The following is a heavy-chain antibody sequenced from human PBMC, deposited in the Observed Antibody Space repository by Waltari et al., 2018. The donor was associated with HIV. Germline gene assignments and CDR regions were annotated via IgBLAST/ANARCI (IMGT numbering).Heavy chain of an antibody. V-gene: IGHV3-15*01. J-gene: IGHJ4*02. CDR2: IKTKGDGGAT. Sequence: EVQLVESGGDLLKPGGCLILSCAATGFTSHSVWMSWVRQAPGKGLEWVGRIKTKGDGGATDYAAAVKGRFTISRDDSKNTVYLQMNSLKIEDTAVYYCTSEEDYGSGSHFDYWGQGTLVTVSS. CDR3: TSEEDYGSGSHFDY. D-gene: IGHD3-10*01. CDR1: GFTSHSVW.